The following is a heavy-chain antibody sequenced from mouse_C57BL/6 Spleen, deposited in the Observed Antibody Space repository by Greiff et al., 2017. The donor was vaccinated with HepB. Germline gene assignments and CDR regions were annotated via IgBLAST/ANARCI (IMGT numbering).Heavy chain of an antibody. CDR1: GYTFTSYW. J-gene: IGHJ2*01. V-gene: IGHV1-55*01. Sequence: VQLQQPGAELVKPGASVKMSCKASGYTFTSYWITWVKQRPGQGLEWIGDIYPGSGSTNYNEKFKSKATLTVDTSSSTAYMQLSSLTSEDSAVYYCARRYDYDAYYFDYWCQGTTLTVSA. D-gene: IGHD2-4*01. CDR3: ARRYDYDAYYFDY. CDR2: IYPGSGST.